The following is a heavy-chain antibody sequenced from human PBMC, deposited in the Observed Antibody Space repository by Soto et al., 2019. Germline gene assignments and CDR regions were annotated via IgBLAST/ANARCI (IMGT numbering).Heavy chain of an antibody. CDR1: GFTFSDYY. CDR2: ISSSSSYT. Sequence: PGGSLRLSCAASGFTFSDYYMSWIRQAPGKGLEWVSYISSSSSYTNYADSVKGRFTISRDNAKNSLYLQMNSLRAEDTAVYYCARGSRPHYFDYWGQGTLVTVSS. D-gene: IGHD2-2*01. V-gene: IGHV3-11*06. J-gene: IGHJ4*02. CDR3: ARGSRPHYFDY.